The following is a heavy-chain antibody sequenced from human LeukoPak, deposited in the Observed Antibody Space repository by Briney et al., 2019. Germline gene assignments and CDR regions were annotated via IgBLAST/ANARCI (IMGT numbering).Heavy chain of an antibody. Sequence: ASVKVSCKASGYTFTSYYMHWVRQAPGQGLEWMGIINPSGGSTSYAQKFQGRVTMTRDTSTSTAYMELRSLRSDDTAVYYCARDFTDYNGAFDIWGQGTMVTVSS. D-gene: IGHD4-11*01. CDR3: ARDFTDYNGAFDI. CDR2: INPSGGST. CDR1: GYTFTSYY. V-gene: IGHV1-46*01. J-gene: IGHJ3*02.